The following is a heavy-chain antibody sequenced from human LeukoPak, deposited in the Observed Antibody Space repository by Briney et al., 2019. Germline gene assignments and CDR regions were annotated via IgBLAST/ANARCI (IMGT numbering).Heavy chain of an antibody. CDR2: IDQDGSER. Sequence: PGGSLRLSCAASGFTFNAYWMSWVRQAPGKGLEWVASIDQDGSERRYVDSVQGRFTISRDNTKNSLFLQMNSLRAEDTAFYYCARLKDGVTKLDYWGRGTLVTVSS. J-gene: IGHJ4*02. CDR3: ARLKDGVTKLDY. D-gene: IGHD2-8*01. V-gene: IGHV3-7*01. CDR1: GFTFNAYW.